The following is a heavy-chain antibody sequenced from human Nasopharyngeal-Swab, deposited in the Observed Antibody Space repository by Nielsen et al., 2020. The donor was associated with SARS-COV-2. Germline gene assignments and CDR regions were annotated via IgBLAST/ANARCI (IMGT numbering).Heavy chain of an antibody. CDR1: GFIFSSYA. D-gene: IGHD4-11*01. CDR3: ATHNDYRFEN. Sequence: GESLKISCAASGFIFSSYAMNWVRQAPGKGLEGVSYNSSSGTTIYYADSVKGRFIISRDNARNSLYLDMNSLRAEDTAVYYCATHNDYRFENWGQGTLVSVSS. J-gene: IGHJ4*02. CDR2: NSSSGTTI. V-gene: IGHV3-48*01.